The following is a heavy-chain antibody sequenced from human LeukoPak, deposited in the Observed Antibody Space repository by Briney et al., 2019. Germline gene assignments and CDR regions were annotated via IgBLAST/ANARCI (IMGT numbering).Heavy chain of an antibody. J-gene: IGHJ4*02. V-gene: IGHV1-2*02. Sequence: ASVKVSCKASGYTFTGYYMHWVRQAPGQGLEWMGWISPNTDGTNFAQKFQGRVTMTRDTSISTAYMELNRLRSDDTAVYYCARGTTQYSSSAFDYWGQGTLVTVSS. CDR3: ARGTTQYSSSAFDY. D-gene: IGHD6-13*01. CDR2: ISPNTDGT. CDR1: GYTFTGYY.